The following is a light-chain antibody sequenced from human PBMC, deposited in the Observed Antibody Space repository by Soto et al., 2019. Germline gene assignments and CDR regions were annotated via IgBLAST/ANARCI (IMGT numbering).Light chain of an antibody. CDR1: QSVGRY. J-gene: IGKJ5*01. CDR3: QQRNNWPPIT. V-gene: IGKV3-11*01. CDR2: DAS. Sequence: EIVFTQSPATLSLSPGERATLSCRASQSVGRYLAWYQQKPGQAPRLLIYDASTRATGIPARFSGSGSETDFTLTITSLEPEDFAVYYCQQRNNWPPITFGQGTRLEIK.